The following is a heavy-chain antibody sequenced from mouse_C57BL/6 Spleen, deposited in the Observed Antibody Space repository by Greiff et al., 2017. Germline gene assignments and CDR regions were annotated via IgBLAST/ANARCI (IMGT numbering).Heavy chain of an antibody. D-gene: IGHD2-4*01. Sequence: QVQLQQPGAELVMPGASVKLSCKASGYTFTSYWMHWVKQRPGQGLEWIGEIDPYDSYTNYNQKFKGKSTLTVDKSSRTAYMQRSSLTSEDSAVYYCAREWNYDLNWYFDVWGTGTTVTVSS. CDR2: IDPYDSYT. CDR1: GYTFTSYW. V-gene: IGHV1-69*01. CDR3: AREWNYDLNWYFDV. J-gene: IGHJ1*03.